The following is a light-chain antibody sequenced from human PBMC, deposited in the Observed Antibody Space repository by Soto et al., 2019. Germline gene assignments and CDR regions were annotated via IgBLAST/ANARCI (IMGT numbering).Light chain of an antibody. CDR3: QHRRCWPLT. V-gene: IGKV3-11*01. CDR2: DAS. Sequence: EIVLTQSPATLSLSPGERATLSCRASQSVSNSLLWYQQKPAQAPRLLIYDASSRATGIPARFSGSGSGTDFTLTISSLEPEDFAIYCCQHRRCWPLTFGPGTTVDIK. CDR1: QSVSNS. J-gene: IGKJ3*01.